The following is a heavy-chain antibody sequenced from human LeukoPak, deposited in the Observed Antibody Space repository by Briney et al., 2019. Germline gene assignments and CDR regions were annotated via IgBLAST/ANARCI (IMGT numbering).Heavy chain of an antibody. J-gene: IGHJ5*02. D-gene: IGHD3-10*01. CDR3: ARGEPYYYGSGNGPGSGWFDP. Sequence: SETLSLTCTVSGGSISSSSYYWGWIRQPPGKGLEWIGEINHSGSTNYNPSLKSRVTISVDKSKNQLSLKLSSVTAADTAVYYCARGEPYYYGSGNGPGSGWFDPWGQGTLVTVSS. V-gene: IGHV4-61*05. CDR2: INHSGST. CDR1: GGSISSSSYY.